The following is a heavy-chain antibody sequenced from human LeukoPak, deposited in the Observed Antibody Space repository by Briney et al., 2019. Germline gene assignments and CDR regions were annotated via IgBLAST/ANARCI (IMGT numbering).Heavy chain of an antibody. V-gene: IGHV4-38-2*02. J-gene: IGHJ3*02. CDR1: GYSISSGYY. D-gene: IGHD3-9*01. CDR2: IYHSGST. Sequence: SETLSLTCTVSGYSISSGYYWGWIRQPPGKGLEWIGSIYHSGSTYYNPSLKSRVTISVDTSKNQFSLKLSSVTAADTAVYYCARGSYDILTPDHFDIWGQGTMVTVSS. CDR3: ARGSYDILTPDHFDI.